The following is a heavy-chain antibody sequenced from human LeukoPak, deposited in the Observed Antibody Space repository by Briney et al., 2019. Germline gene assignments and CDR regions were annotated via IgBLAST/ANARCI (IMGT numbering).Heavy chain of an antibody. CDR3: ARGSHYDSSGFTLFDL. CDR2: IYSGGST. Sequence: GGSLRLSRAASGFTVSSSYMSWVRQAPGKGLEWVSVIYSGGSTYYADSVKGRFAISRDNSQNTLYLQMNSLRAEDTAVYYCARGSHYDSSGFTLFDLWGRGTLVTVSS. V-gene: IGHV3-66*01. D-gene: IGHD3-22*01. J-gene: IGHJ2*01. CDR1: GFTVSSSY.